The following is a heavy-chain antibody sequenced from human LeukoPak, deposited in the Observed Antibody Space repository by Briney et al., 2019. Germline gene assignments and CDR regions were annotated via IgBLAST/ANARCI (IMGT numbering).Heavy chain of an antibody. Sequence: TSVKVSCKASGFTFTSSALQWVRQARGQRLEWIGWIVVGSGNTNYAQKSQERVTITRDMSTSTAYMELSSLRSEDTAVYYCAAYPRIAAAGPDYWGQGTLVTVSS. V-gene: IGHV1-58*01. D-gene: IGHD6-13*01. CDR2: IVVGSGNT. J-gene: IGHJ4*02. CDR1: GFTFTSSA. CDR3: AAYPRIAAAGPDY.